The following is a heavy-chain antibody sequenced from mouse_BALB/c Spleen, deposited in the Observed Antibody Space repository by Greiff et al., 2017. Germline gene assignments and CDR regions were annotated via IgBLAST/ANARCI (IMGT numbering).Heavy chain of an antibody. Sequence: EVQGVESGGGLVKPGGSLKLSCAASGFTFSSYAMSWVRQTPEKRLEWVASISSGGSTYYPDSVKGRFTISRDNARNILYLQMSSLRSEDTAMYYCARDGYGAMDYWGQGTSVTVSS. CDR1: GFTFSSYA. CDR3: ARDGYGAMDY. V-gene: IGHV5-6-5*01. D-gene: IGHD1-2*01. CDR2: ISSGGST. J-gene: IGHJ4*01.